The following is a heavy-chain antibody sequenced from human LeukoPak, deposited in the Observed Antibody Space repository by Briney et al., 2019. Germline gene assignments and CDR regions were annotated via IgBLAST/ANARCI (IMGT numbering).Heavy chain of an antibody. Sequence: GGSLRLSCVASGFSFSGKFMSWVRQAPGKGLEWVSIIHYDGKIRYAGSVGGRFTIYRDDSENTLFLQMNSLRVDDTAVYFCASGDGYLQPYWGQGTLVTVSS. V-gene: IGHV3-53*01. CDR1: GFSFSGKF. CDR2: IHYDGKI. J-gene: IGHJ4*02. CDR3: ASGDGYLQPY. D-gene: IGHD2-21*01.